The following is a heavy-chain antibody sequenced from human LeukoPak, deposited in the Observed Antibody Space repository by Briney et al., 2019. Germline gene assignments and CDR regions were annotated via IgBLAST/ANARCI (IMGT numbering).Heavy chain of an antibody. CDR1: GFTFRSYA. J-gene: IGHJ4*02. Sequence: GGSLRLSCAASGFTFRSYAMHWVRQAPGKGLEYVSAISSNGGSTYYANSVKGRFTISRDNSKNTLYLQMGSLRAEDMAVYYCARVGEVDYFDYWGQGTLVTVSS. CDR3: ARVGEVDYFDY. D-gene: IGHD2-15*01. V-gene: IGHV3-64*01. CDR2: ISSNGGST.